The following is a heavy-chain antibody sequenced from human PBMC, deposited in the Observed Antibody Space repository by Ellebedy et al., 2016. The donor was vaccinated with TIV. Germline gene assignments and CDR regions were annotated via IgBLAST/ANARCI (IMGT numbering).Heavy chain of an antibody. CDR2: INPSGGGT. J-gene: IGHJ4*02. CDR1: GYTFTNYY. Sequence: ASVKVSCKASGYTFTNYYMHWVRQAPGQGLEWMGIINPSGGGTSYAQRFQGRVTMTRDTSTSTVYMELSSLRSDDSVVYYCARDPSYGGNSRYFDYWGQGTLVTVSS. D-gene: IGHD4-23*01. V-gene: IGHV1-46*01. CDR3: ARDPSYGGNSRYFDY.